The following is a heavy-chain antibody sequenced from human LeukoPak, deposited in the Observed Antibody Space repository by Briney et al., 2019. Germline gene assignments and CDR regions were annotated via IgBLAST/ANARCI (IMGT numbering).Heavy chain of an antibody. J-gene: IGHJ2*01. V-gene: IGHV3-9*01. D-gene: IGHD2-15*01. CDR3: VRSVVVVAATPTHFDL. CDR2: ISWSSGHM. CDR1: EFKFDDYA. Sequence: PGGSLRLSCAAAEFKFDDYAMHWVRQGPGKGLEWVSGISWSSGHMECADSVKGRFTISRDNARNSLYLQMDGLRREDTALYYCVRSVVVVAATPTHFDLWGRGTQVIVSS.